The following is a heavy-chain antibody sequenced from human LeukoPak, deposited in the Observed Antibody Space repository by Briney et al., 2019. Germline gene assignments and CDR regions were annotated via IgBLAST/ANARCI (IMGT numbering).Heavy chain of an antibody. CDR2: ISYDGSNK. CDR1: GFTFSSYA. J-gene: IGHJ4*02. Sequence: GGSLRLSCAASGFTFSSYAMHWVRKAPGKGLEWVAVISYDGSNKYYADSVKGRFTISRDNSKNTLYLQMNSLRAEDTAVYYCARDDGAVAGTDYWGQGTLVTVSS. CDR3: ARDDGAVAGTDY. D-gene: IGHD6-19*01. V-gene: IGHV3-30*04.